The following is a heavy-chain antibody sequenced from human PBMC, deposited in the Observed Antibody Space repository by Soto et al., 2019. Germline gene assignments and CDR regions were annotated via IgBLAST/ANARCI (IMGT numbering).Heavy chain of an antibody. D-gene: IGHD3-22*01. CDR3: ASSTVHYYDRSGYYYPGWFDP. V-gene: IGHV1-69*06. J-gene: IGHJ5*02. CDR1: GGTFSSYA. CDR2: IIPIFGTA. Sequence: QVQLVQSGAEVKKPGSSVKVSCKASGGTFSSYAISWVRQAPGQGLEWMGGIIPIFGTANYAQKFQGRVKITADKSTSTAYMELSSLRSEDTAVYYCASSTVHYYDRSGYYYPGWFDPWGQGTLVTVSS.